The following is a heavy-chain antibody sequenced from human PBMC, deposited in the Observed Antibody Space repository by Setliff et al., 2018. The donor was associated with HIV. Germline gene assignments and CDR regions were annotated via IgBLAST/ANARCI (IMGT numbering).Heavy chain of an antibody. J-gene: IGHJ4*02. CDR1: GFTFGDYT. D-gene: IGHD2-8*02. CDR3: TSAFADYAYWYFDY. V-gene: IGHV3-49*04. Sequence: GESLKISCTVSGFTFGDYTMSWVRQAPGKGLEWVGFIRSKTYGGTTEYAASVKGRFTISRDDSKSIAYLQMNSLKTEDTAVYYCTSAFADYAYWYFDYWGRGTLVTVSS. CDR2: IRSKTYGGTT.